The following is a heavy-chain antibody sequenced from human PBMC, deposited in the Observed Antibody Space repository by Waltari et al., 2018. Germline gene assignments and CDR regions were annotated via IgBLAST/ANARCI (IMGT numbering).Heavy chain of an antibody. CDR3: AKPLGTMVRGFDY. CDR1: GFTFSSYA. D-gene: IGHD3-10*01. Sequence: EVQLLESGGGLVQPGGSLRLSCAASGFTFSSYAMSWVRQAPGKGLEWVLAISGIGGSTYYANSVKGRFTISRDNSKNTLYLQMNSLRAEDTAVYYCAKPLGTMVRGFDYWGQGTLVTVSS. J-gene: IGHJ4*02. CDR2: ISGIGGST. V-gene: IGHV3-23*01.